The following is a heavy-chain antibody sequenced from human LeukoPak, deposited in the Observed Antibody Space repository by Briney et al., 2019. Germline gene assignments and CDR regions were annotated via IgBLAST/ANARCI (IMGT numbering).Heavy chain of an antibody. J-gene: IGHJ6*02. CDR1: AGSINNYY. CDR3: ARVAARYVGMDV. V-gene: IGHV4-59*01. Sequence: SETLSLTCTVSAGSINNYYWSWIRQPPGKGLEWIGYIYYSGSTNYNPSLKSRVTISVDTSKKQVSLNLSSVTAADAAVYYCARVAARYVGMDVWGQGTTVTVSS. CDR2: IYYSGST. D-gene: IGHD6-6*01.